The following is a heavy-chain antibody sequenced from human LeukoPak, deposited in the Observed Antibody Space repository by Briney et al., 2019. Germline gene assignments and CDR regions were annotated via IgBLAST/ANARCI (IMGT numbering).Heavy chain of an antibody. Sequence: SETLSLTCTVSGGSVTITTDYWGWIRQPPGKGLEWIGYIYHSGSTYYNPSLKSRVTISVDRSKNQFSLKLSSVTAADTAVHYCARSPFVITMVRGVIPSHFDYWGQGTLVTVSS. CDR1: GGSVTITTDY. CDR2: IYHSGST. D-gene: IGHD3-10*01. V-gene: IGHV4-39*07. CDR3: ARSPFVITMVRGVIPSHFDY. J-gene: IGHJ4*02.